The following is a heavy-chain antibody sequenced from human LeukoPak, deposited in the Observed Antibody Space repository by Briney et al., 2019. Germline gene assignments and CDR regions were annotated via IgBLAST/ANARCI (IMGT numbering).Heavy chain of an antibody. CDR1: GFTFSSYG. D-gene: IGHD3-22*01. CDR2: ISGSGGST. CDR3: AHTSVAVISQNYFDY. Sequence: PGGSLRLSCAASGFTFSSYGMSWVRQAPGKGLEWVSAISGSGGSTYYADSVKGRFTISRDNSQNTLYLQMNSLRAEDTAVYYCAHTSVAVISQNYFDYWGQGTLVTVSS. V-gene: IGHV3-23*01. J-gene: IGHJ4*02.